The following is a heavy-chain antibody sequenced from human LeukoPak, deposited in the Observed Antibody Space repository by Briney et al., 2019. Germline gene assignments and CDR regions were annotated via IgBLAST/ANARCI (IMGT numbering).Heavy chain of an antibody. D-gene: IGHD2-2*01. J-gene: IGHJ5*02. Sequence: ASVKVSCKASGYTFTSYGISWVRQAPGQGLEWMGWISAYNGNTNYAQKLQGRVTMTTDTSTSTAYMELRSLRSDDTAVHYCAREHCSSTSCSENWFDPWGQGTLVTVPS. V-gene: IGHV1-18*01. CDR2: ISAYNGNT. CDR3: AREHCSSTSCSENWFDP. CDR1: GYTFTSYG.